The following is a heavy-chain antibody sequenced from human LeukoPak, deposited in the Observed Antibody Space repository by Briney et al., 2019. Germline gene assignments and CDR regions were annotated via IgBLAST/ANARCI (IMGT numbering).Heavy chain of an antibody. Sequence: PGGSLRLSCAASGFTFSSYAMSWVRQAPGKGLEWVSAISGSGGSTYYADSVKGRFTISRDNSKNTLYLQMNSLRAEDTAAYYCAKGGSSSSGLGFCDYWGQGTLVTVSS. CDR2: ISGSGGST. J-gene: IGHJ4*02. D-gene: IGHD6-6*01. CDR1: GFTFSSYA. CDR3: AKGGSSSSGLGFCDY. V-gene: IGHV3-23*01.